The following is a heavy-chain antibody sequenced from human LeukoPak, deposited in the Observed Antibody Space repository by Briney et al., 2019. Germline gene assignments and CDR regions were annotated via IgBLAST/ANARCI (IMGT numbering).Heavy chain of an antibody. Sequence: GGSLILSCAASGFTLSSYAMSWFRQAPGKGLEWVSGISGSGDNTYYADSVKGRFTISRDNSKNTLYVQVNRLGTEDTAAYYCAKGSYYDSSGSFYFDYWGQGTLVTVSS. CDR1: GFTLSSYA. J-gene: IGHJ4*02. CDR2: ISGSGDNT. D-gene: IGHD3-22*01. V-gene: IGHV3-23*01. CDR3: AKGSYYDSSGSFYFDY.